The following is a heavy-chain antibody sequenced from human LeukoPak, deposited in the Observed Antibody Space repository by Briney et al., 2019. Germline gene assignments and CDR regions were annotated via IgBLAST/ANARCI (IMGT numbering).Heavy chain of an antibody. J-gene: IGHJ4*02. CDR3: ARAKIPIRLWSLFDY. D-gene: IGHD4/OR15-4a*01. CDR2: ISDSGTST. V-gene: IGHV3-21*01. CDR1: GFTFSSYW. Sequence: GGSLRLSCAASGFTFSSYWMSWVRQAPGKGLEWVSAISDSGTSTYYADSVKGRFTISRDNAKNSLYLQMNSLRVEDTAVYYCARAKIPIRLWSLFDYWGQGTLVTVSS.